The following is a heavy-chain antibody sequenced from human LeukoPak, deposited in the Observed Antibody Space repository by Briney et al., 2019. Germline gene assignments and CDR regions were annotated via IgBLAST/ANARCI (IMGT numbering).Heavy chain of an antibody. D-gene: IGHD2-2*01. V-gene: IGHV4-59*02. Sequence: GSLRLSCAASGFAVSSNYMSWIRQPPGKGLEWIGYIYSSGSTNYNPSLKSRVTISVDTSKNQFSLKLSSVTAADTAVYYCAREGSTNILDYWGQGTLVTVSS. CDR3: AREGSTNILDY. CDR2: IYSSGST. J-gene: IGHJ4*02. CDR1: GFAVSSNY.